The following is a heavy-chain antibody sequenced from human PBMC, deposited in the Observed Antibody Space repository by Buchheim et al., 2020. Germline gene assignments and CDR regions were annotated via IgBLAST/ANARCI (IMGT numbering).Heavy chain of an antibody. Sequence: QVQLVESGGGVVQPGRSLRLSCAASGFTFSSYGMHWVRQAPGKGLEWVAVISYDGSNKYYADSVKGRFTISRDNSKNTLYLQMNSLRADDTAVYYCAKGEYYDSSGYYAFDYWGQGTL. CDR1: GFTFSSYG. J-gene: IGHJ4*02. CDR2: ISYDGSNK. V-gene: IGHV3-30*18. CDR3: AKGEYYDSSGYYAFDY. D-gene: IGHD3-22*01.